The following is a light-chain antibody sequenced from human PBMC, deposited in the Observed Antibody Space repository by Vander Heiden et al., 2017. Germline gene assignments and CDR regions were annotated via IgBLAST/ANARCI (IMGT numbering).Light chain of an antibody. V-gene: IGKV1-27*01. J-gene: IGKJ5*01. CDR1: QGISSY. CDR3: QRTYSVPIT. Sequence: DIQLTQSPSSLSASVGDRVTITCRASQGISSYLNWYRQKPGKVPKLLIYSASNLQSGVPSRFSDSGSGTEFTLTISSLQPEDVATYYGQRTYSVPITFGGGTRLEIK. CDR2: SAS.